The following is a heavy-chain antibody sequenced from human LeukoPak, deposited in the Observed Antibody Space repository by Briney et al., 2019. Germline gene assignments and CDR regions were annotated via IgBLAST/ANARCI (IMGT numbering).Heavy chain of an antibody. CDR1: GGSISSGGYS. CDR3: ARGYDGYNYDY. D-gene: IGHD5-24*01. CDR2: IYHSGST. Sequence: PSETLSLTCAVSGGSISSGGYSWSWIRQPPGKGLEWIGYIYHSGSTYYNPSLKSRVTISVDRSKNQFSLKLSSVTAADTAVYYCARGYDGYNYDYWGQGTLVTVSS. J-gene: IGHJ4*02. V-gene: IGHV4-30-2*01.